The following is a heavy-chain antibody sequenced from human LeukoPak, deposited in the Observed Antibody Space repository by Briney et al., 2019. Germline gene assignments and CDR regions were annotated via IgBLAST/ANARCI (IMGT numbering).Heavy chain of an antibody. J-gene: IGHJ4*02. V-gene: IGHV1-46*01. CDR3: ARDCSSTRCQGPVFDN. CDR1: GYTFTSNY. CDR2: IHPSGGNT. D-gene: IGHD2-2*01. Sequence: ASVKVSCKASGYTFTSNYMHWVRQAPGQGLEWMGIIHPSGGNTNYAQKFQGRVAMTRDTSTSTVYMELNSLRSEDTAIYYCARDCSSTRCQGPVFDNWGQGTLVTVSS.